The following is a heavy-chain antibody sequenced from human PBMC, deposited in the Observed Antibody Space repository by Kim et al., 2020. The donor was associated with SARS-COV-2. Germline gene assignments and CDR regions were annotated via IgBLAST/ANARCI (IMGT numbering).Heavy chain of an antibody. CDR1: VGSFSGYF. Sequence: SETLSLTCAVYVGSFSGYFWTWIRQVPGKGLEWIGETDPSGDTRYNPSLQSRVTILVDKSKNQFSLKLISVISAATAVYYCARQGSGSGTHGALPIWGPG. CDR2: TDPSGDT. CDR3: ARQGSGSGTHGALPI. J-gene: IGHJ3*02. D-gene: IGHD3-10*01. V-gene: IGHV4-34*01.